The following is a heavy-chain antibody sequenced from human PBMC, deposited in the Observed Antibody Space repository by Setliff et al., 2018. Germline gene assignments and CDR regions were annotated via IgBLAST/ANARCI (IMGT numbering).Heavy chain of an antibody. CDR3: ARVGGYYYYYYGMDV. J-gene: IGHJ6*02. V-gene: IGHV4-39*07. CDR1: GGSISSSSYY. Sequence: PSETLSLTCTVSGGSISSSSYYWGWIRQPPGKGLEWIGSIYYSGSTYYNPSLKSRVTISVDTSKNQFSLKLSSVTAADTAVYCCARVGGYYYYYYGMDVWGQGTTVTV. CDR2: IYYSGST.